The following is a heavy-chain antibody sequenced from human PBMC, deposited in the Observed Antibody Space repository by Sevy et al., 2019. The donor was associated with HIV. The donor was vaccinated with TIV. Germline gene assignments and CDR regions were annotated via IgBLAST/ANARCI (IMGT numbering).Heavy chain of an antibody. V-gene: IGHV3-30-3*01. J-gene: IGHJ4*02. D-gene: IGHD3-16*01. CDR1: GFTFSSYA. CDR3: ARDGGGFAFIDY. Sequence: GGSLRLSCAASGFTFSSYAMHWVRQAPGKGLEWVAVISYDGSNKYYADSVKGRFTISRDNSKNTLYLQMNSLRAEDTAVYYFARDGGGFAFIDYWGQGTLVTVSS. CDR2: ISYDGSNK.